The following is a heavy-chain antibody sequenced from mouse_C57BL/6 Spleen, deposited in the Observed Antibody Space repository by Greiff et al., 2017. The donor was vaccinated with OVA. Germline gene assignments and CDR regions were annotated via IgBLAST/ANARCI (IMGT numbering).Heavy chain of an antibody. CDR1: GFTFSSYG. D-gene: IGHD1-1*01. CDR2: ISSGGSYT. Sequence: VQLVESGGDLVKPGGSLKLSCAASGFTFSSYGMSWVRQTPDKRLEWVATISSGGSYTYYPDSVKGRFTISRDNAKNTLYLQMSSLKSEDTAMYYCAREDYGSSSYLDYWGQGTTLTVSS. V-gene: IGHV5-6*01. J-gene: IGHJ2*01. CDR3: AREDYGSSSYLDY.